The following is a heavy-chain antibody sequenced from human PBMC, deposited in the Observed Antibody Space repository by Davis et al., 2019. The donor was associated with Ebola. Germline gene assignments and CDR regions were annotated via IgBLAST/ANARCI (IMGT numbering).Heavy chain of an antibody. CDR1: GGSFSGYY. CDR2: INHSGST. V-gene: IGHV4-34*01. D-gene: IGHD3-10*01. J-gene: IGHJ5*02. Sequence: PSETLSLTCAVYGGSFSGYYWSWVRQLPGTLLDSFWEINHSGSTKYNPSLKRRVTISVDTSKNQFSLKLSSVTAADTAVYYCARGHISWFGVTYRFDPWGQGTLVTVSS. CDR3: ARGHISWFGVTYRFDP.